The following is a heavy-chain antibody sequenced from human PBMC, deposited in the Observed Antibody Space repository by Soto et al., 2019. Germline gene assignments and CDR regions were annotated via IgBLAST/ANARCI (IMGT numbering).Heavy chain of an antibody. CDR1: RFSFGNYW. V-gene: IGHV3-7*03. J-gene: IGHJ6*02. CDR2: IKEDGNEK. CDR3: AKFNSSSSRYYYYYGMDV. Sequence: PGGSLRLSCAASRFSFGNYWMSWVRQAPGKGLEWVAHIKEDGNEKCYADSVKGRFTISRDNSKNTVYLQMNRLRAEDTAAYYYAKFNSSSSRYYYYYGMDVWGQGTTVTVSS. D-gene: IGHD6-6*01.